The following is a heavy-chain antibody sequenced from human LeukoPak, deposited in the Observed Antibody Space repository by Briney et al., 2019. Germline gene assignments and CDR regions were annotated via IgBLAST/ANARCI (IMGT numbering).Heavy chain of an antibody. J-gene: IGHJ4*02. CDR1: GFMFDSYP. D-gene: IGHD4-17*01. CDR2: VRTRGDPT. V-gene: IGHV3-48*01. Sequence: GGSLRLSCAASGFMFDSYPMNWVRQPPGKGTEWLSNVRTRGDPTSYADSVRGRFTISRDNAKKSLFLQINSLRVEDTAVYFCVRDVDYAFDYWGQGVLVIVSS. CDR3: VRDVDYAFDY.